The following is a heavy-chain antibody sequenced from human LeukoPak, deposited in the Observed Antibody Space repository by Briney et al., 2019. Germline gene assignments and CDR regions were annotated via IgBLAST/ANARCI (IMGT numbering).Heavy chain of an antibody. CDR1: GYTFTSYY. CDR3: ARDCHYDSSGREDAFDI. J-gene: IGHJ3*02. D-gene: IGHD3-22*01. Sequence: GASVKVSCKASGYTFTSYYMHWVRQAPGQGLEWMGIINPSGGSTSYAQKFQGRVTMTRDTSTSTVYMELSSLRSEDTAVYYCARDCHYDSSGREDAFDIWGQGTMVTVSS. V-gene: IGHV1-46*01. CDR2: INPSGGST.